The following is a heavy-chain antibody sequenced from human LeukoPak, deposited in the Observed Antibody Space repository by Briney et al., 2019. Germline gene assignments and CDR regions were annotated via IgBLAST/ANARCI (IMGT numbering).Heavy chain of an antibody. Sequence: ASVKVSCKASGYTFTDYYVHWVRQAPGQGLEWMGWINPNSGGTNYAQKFQGRVTMTRETSISTAYMELSRLRSDDTAVYYCAREGPIVGATHLVDYWGQGTLVTVSS. CDR2: INPNSGGT. D-gene: IGHD1-26*01. CDR1: GYTFTDYY. CDR3: AREGPIVGATHLVDY. J-gene: IGHJ4*02. V-gene: IGHV1-2*02.